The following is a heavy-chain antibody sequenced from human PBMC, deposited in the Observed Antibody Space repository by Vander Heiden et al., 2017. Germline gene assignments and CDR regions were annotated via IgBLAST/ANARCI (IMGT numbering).Heavy chain of an antibody. Sequence: QVQLVESGGGLVQPGRSLRLPCAASGFTFSSYALHWVRQAPGKGLEWVAVISYDGSNKYYADSVKGRFTISRDNSKNTLYLQMNSLRAEDTAVYYCARDRVLRYFDWSLTLDYWGQGTLVTVSS. J-gene: IGHJ4*02. D-gene: IGHD3-9*01. CDR2: ISYDGSNK. CDR1: GFTFSSYA. V-gene: IGHV3-30-3*01. CDR3: ARDRVLRYFDWSLTLDY.